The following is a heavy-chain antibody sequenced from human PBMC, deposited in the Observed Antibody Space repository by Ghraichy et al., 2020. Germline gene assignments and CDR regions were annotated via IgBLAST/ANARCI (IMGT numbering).Heavy chain of an antibody. CDR2: IYTTGTT. Sequence: GSLSLTCSVSGGSVSSGTYYWTWIRQPPGKALEWIVYIYTTGTTDYNASLKSCRTVSLDTAKTQFSLKLRSVTAADTAVYFCARDLRGYVHPYNYFAPWCQGTLVTVSS. CDR3: ARDLRGYVHPYNYFAP. J-gene: IGHJ5*02. D-gene: IGHD6-25*01. V-gene: IGHV4-61*01. CDR1: GGSVSSGTYY.